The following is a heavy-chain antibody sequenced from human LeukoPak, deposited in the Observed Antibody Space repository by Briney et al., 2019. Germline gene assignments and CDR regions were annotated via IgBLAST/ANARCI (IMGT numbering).Heavy chain of an antibody. Sequence: SQTLSLTCTVSGGSISSGGYYWSWIRQPPGKRLEWIGYIYYSGNTNFNPSFKSRVTISVDTSKNQFSLKLNSVTAADTAVYYCARGRAMIVPWGQGTLVTVSS. CDR1: GGSISSGGYY. D-gene: IGHD3-22*01. CDR3: ARGRAMIVP. V-gene: IGHV4-61*08. CDR2: IYYSGNT. J-gene: IGHJ5*02.